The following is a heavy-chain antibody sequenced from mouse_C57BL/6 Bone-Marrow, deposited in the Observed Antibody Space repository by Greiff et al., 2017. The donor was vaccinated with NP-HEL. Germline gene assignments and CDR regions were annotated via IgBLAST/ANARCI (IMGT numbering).Heavy chain of an antibody. CDR3: VREGGLRRRAWFAY. V-gene: IGHV10-3*01. CDR1: GFTFNTYA. CDR2: IRSKSSNYAT. Sequence: EVQVVESGGGLVQPKGSLKLSCAASGFTFNTYAMHWVRQAPGKGLEWVARIRSKSSNYATYYADSVKDRFTISRDDSQSMLYLQMNNLKTEDTAMYYCVREGGLRRRAWFAYWGQGTLVTVSA. D-gene: IGHD2-4*01. J-gene: IGHJ3*01.